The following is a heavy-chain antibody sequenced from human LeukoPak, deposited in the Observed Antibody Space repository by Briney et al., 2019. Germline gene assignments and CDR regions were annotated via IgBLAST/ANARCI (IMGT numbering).Heavy chain of an antibody. CDR2: IRYDGSNK. Sequence: GGSLRLSCAASGFTFSSYGMHWVRQAPGKGLEWVAFIRYDGSNKYYADSVKGRFTISRDNAKNSLYLQMNSLRAEDTAVYYCAREVTRYLPRDYWGQGTLVTVSS. CDR1: GFTFSSYG. CDR3: AREVTRYLPRDY. D-gene: IGHD4-23*01. V-gene: IGHV3-30*02. J-gene: IGHJ4*02.